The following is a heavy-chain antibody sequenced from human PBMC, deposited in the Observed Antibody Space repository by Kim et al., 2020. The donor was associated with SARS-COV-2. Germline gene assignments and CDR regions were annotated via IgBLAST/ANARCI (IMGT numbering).Heavy chain of an antibody. D-gene: IGHD3-22*01. Sequence: GGSLRLSCAASGFTFSSYAMHWVRQAPGKGLEWVAVISYDGSNKHYADSVKGRFTISRDNSKNTLYLQMNSLRAEDTAVYYCARVGSGYFDAFDIWGQGTMVTVSS. CDR3: ARVGSGYFDAFDI. J-gene: IGHJ3*02. CDR1: GFTFSSYA. CDR2: ISYDGSNK. V-gene: IGHV3-30-3*01.